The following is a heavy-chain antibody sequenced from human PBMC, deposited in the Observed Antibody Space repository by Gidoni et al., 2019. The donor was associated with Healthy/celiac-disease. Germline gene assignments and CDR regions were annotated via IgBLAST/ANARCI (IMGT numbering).Heavy chain of an antibody. D-gene: IGHD2-2*01. Sequence: QVQLVQSGAEVKKPGASVKVSCKASGYTFTRYYMPWVRQAPGLGLEWMGIINPSGGSTSYSQKCQGRVTMTRETYTSTVYMELSSLRSEDTAVYYCARALYCSSTSCSKSAFDYWGQGTLVTVSS. CDR3: ARALYCSSTSCSKSAFDY. CDR2: INPSGGST. V-gene: IGHV1-46*01. CDR1: GYTFTRYY. J-gene: IGHJ4*02.